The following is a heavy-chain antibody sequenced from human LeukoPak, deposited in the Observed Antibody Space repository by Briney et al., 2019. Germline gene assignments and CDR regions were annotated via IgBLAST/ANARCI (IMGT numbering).Heavy chain of an antibody. V-gene: IGHV3-66*01. J-gene: IGHJ5*02. D-gene: IGHD3-10*01. CDR1: GFTVSSNY. Sequence: GGSLRLSCAASGFTVSSNYMNWVRQAPGKGLEWVSVIYSGGSTYYADSVKGRFTISRDNSKSTLYLQMNSLRAEDTAVYYCASPRGVSNWFDPWGQGTLVTVSS. CDR3: ASPRGVSNWFDP. CDR2: IYSGGST.